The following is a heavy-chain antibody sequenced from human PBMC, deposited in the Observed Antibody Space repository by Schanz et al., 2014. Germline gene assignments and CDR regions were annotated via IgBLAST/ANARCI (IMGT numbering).Heavy chain of an antibody. D-gene: IGHD3-10*01. J-gene: IGHJ4*02. CDR3: ARIGGSVFDY. CDR2: ITGTGTV. V-gene: IGHV3-48*04. Sequence: EVHLLESGGGLVEPGGSLRLSCATSGFSLDIFAVSWVRQAPGKGLEWISYITGTGTVMYADSVKGRFTISRDNSKNSLYLQMNSLRAEDTAVYYCARIGGSVFDYWAQGTLVTVSS. CDR1: GFSLDIFA.